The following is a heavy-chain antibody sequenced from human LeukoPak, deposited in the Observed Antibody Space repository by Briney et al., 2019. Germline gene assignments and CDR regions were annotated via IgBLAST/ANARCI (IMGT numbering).Heavy chain of an antibody. V-gene: IGHV4-30-2*01. CDR2: IYHSGST. J-gene: IGHJ3*02. CDR1: GGSISSGGYS. CDR3: ARAGSRATNDAFDI. Sequence: KPSETLSLTCAVSGGSISSGGYSWSWIRQPPRKGLEWIGYIYHSGSTYYNPSLKSRVTISVDSSKNQFSLKLSSVTAADTAVYYCARAGSRATNDAFDIWGQETMVSVSS. D-gene: IGHD1-26*01.